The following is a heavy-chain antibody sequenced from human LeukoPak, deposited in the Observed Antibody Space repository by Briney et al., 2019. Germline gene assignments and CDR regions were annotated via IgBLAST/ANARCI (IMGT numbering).Heavy chain of an antibody. CDR3: ARIQAVGVPVAIDAYYSYGMDV. V-gene: IGHV1-69*04. CDR2: IIPVVGVT. Sequence: ASVEVSCKASGGTFSSNAISWVRQAPGQGLEWMGRIIPVVGVTNYAQKFQGRVTITADISTSTAYMELSSLRSEDTAVYYCARIQAVGVPVAIDAYYSYGMDVWGQGTTVTVSS. CDR1: GGTFSSNA. D-gene: IGHD2-2*02. J-gene: IGHJ6*02.